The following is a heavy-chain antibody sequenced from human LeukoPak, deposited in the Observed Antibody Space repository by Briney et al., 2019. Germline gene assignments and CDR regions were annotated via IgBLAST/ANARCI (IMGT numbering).Heavy chain of an antibody. CDR1: GYTFTSYA. J-gene: IGHJ3*01. CDR3: ASAARSVRGLEAFDV. D-gene: IGHD4-17*01. CDR2: IHTNTERP. V-gene: IGHV7-4-1*02. Sequence: WASVKVSCKPSGYTFTSYALNWVRQAPGQGLGRMGWIHTNTERPTSAQGFTGRFVFSLDTSVSTAYLHISSLKAEDTAMYFCASAARSVRGLEAFDVWGQGTTVIVSS.